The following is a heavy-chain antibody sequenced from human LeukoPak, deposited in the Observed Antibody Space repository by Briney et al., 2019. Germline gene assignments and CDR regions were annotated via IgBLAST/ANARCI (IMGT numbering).Heavy chain of an antibody. CDR1: GDSVTSGDYY. Sequence: SETLSLTCSVSGDSVTSGDYYWSWIRQPAGKGLEWIGRIYTGVTTNYNPSLKCRVTISVDTSKNQFSLKLSSVTAADTAVYYCARGAITIFGVVTLDYWGQGTLVTVSS. D-gene: IGHD3-3*01. CDR2: IYTGVTT. V-gene: IGHV4-61*02. J-gene: IGHJ4*02. CDR3: ARGAITIFGVVTLDY.